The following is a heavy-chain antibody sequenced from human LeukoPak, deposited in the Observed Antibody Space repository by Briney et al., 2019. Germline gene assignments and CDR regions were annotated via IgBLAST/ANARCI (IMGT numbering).Heavy chain of an antibody. D-gene: IGHD6-19*01. CDR1: GDPIRSSSNYY. CDR3: ARNKYTSGWSTFDY. CDR2: VYYSGNT. J-gene: IGHJ4*02. Sequence: SETLSLTCTVSGDPIRSSSNYYWGWIRQPPGKGLEWIGSVYYSGNTYYNPSLKTRVTISADTSKNQFSLKLSSVTAADTAVYYCARNKYTSGWSTFDYWGQGTLVTVSS. V-gene: IGHV4-39*01.